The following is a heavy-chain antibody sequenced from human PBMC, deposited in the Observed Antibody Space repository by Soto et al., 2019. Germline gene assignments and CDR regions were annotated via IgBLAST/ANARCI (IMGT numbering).Heavy chain of an antibody. V-gene: IGHV1-69*02. CDR3: ARPLYCSSTSCRNAFDI. CDR2: IIPILGIA. Sequence: GASVKVSCKASGGTFSSYTISGVRQAPGQGLEWMGRIIPILGIANYAQKFQGRVTITADKSTSTAYMELSSLRSEDTAVYYCARPLYCSSTSCRNAFDIWGQGTMVTVSS. J-gene: IGHJ3*02. CDR1: GGTFSSYT. D-gene: IGHD2-2*01.